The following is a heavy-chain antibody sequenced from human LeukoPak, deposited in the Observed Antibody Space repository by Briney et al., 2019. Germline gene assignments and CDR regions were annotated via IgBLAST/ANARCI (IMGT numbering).Heavy chain of an antibody. D-gene: IGHD1-26*01. CDR1: GGTFSSYA. CDR2: IIPIFGIA. J-gene: IGHJ4*02. V-gene: IGHV1-69*04. Sequence: SVKVSCKASGGTFSSYAISWVRQAPRQGLEWMGRIIPIFGIANYAQKFQGRVTITADKSTSTAYMELSSLRSEDTAVYYCARDEWELLGDYYFDYWGQGTLVTVSS. CDR3: ARDEWELLGDYYFDY.